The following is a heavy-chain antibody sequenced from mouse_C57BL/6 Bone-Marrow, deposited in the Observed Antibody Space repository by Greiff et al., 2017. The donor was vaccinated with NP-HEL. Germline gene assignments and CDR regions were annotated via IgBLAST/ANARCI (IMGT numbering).Heavy chain of an antibody. Sequence: DVKLQESGPGLVKPSQTVFLTCTVTGISITTGNYRWSWIRQFPGNKLEWIGYIYYSGTITYNPSLTSRTTITRDTPKNQFFLEMNSLTAEDTATYYCARGSRRRDFDYWGQGTTLTVSS. CDR1: GISITTGNYR. CDR3: ARGSRRRDFDY. D-gene: IGHD2-2*01. V-gene: IGHV3-5*01. CDR2: IYYSGTI. J-gene: IGHJ2*01.